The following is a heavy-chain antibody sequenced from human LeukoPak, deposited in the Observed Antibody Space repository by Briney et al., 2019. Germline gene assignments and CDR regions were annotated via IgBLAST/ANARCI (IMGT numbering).Heavy chain of an antibody. CDR2: FSGSGSST. Sequence: GGSPRLSCAASGFTFSSYAMTWVRQAPGKGLEWVSTFSGSGSSTYYADSVKGRFTISRDNSKKTRYLQMNSLRAEDTAVYYCAKRAGTGTKHFDYWGQGALVTVSS. CDR3: AKRAGTGTKHFDY. V-gene: IGHV3-23*01. CDR1: GFTFSSYA. J-gene: IGHJ4*02. D-gene: IGHD1-1*01.